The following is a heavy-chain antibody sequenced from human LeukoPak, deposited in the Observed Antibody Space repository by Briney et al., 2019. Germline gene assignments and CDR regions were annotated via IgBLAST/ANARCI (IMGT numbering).Heavy chain of an antibody. J-gene: IGHJ5*02. CDR3: VRGQGAHDNWFGP. V-gene: IGHV3-11*04. CDR2: IFDDGNTV. Sequence: KTGGSLRLSCAASGFTFSDYYMTWIRQTPGKGLEWLSYIFDDGNTVLYADSIKGRFTISRDNAKNTLSLQMTSLRAEDTAIYYCVRGQGAHDNWFGPWGQGTLVTVAS. CDR1: GFTFSDYY. D-gene: IGHD4/OR15-4a*01.